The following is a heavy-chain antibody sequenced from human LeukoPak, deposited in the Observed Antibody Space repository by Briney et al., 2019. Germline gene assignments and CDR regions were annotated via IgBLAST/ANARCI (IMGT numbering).Heavy chain of an antibody. V-gene: IGHV5-51*01. J-gene: IGHJ6*03. D-gene: IGHD2-8*01. CDR3: ARHGHCTNGVCYSNYYYHMDV. CDR1: GYSFASSW. Sequence: GESLKISCKGSGYSFASSWIGWGRQMPGKGLEWMGIIYPDDSDTRYSPSFEGQITISVDKSISTAYLQWSSLKAADTAVYYCARHGHCTNGVCYSNYYYHMDVWGKGTTATVSS. CDR2: IYPDDSDT.